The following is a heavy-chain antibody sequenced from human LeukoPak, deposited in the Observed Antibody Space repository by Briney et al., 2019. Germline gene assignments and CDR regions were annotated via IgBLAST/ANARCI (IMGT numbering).Heavy chain of an antibody. V-gene: IGHV3-66*01. D-gene: IGHD3-10*01. CDR3: ARDQASGSRYYYYYGMDV. CDR2: IYTGGGT. CDR1: GFSISHYY. Sequence: GGSLRLSCAASGFSISHYYMTWVRQTPGKGLDWVSVIYTGGGTNYGDSVKGRFTISSDNSKNTLYLQMNSLRAEDTAVYYCARDQASGSRYYYYYGMDVWGQGTTVTVSS. J-gene: IGHJ6*02.